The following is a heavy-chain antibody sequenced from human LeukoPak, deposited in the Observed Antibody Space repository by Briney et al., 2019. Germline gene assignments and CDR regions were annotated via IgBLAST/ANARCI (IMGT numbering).Heavy chain of an antibody. J-gene: IGHJ4*02. V-gene: IGHV1-69*05. D-gene: IGHD1-20*01. CDR2: IIPIFGTA. CDR1: GGTFSSYA. Sequence: SLKVSCKASGGTFSSYAISWVRQAAGQGLEWMGGIIPIFGTANYAQKFQGRVTITTDESTSTAYMELSSLRCQEAPVCNSASNCVGNSDYWGQGTLVTVSS. CDR3: ASNCVGNSDY.